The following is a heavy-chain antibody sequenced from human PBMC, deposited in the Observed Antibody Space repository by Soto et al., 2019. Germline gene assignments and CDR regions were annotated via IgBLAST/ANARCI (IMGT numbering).Heavy chain of an antibody. J-gene: IGHJ6*02. D-gene: IGHD3-10*01. CDR1: GGSISSGGYY. CDR2: IYYSGST. Sequence: QVQLQESGPGLVKPSQTLSLTCTVSGGSISSGGYYWSWIRQHPGKGLEWIGYIYYSGSTYYNPSLKTRVTISVDTSKNQFSLELSSVSAADTAVYYCARGFGGIGCMDVWGQGTTVTVSS. CDR3: ARGFGGIGCMDV. V-gene: IGHV4-31*03.